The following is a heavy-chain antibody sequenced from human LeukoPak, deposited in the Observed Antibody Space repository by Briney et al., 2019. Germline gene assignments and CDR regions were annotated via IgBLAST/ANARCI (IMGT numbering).Heavy chain of an antibody. CDR1: GFTFSDAW. J-gene: IGHJ4*02. V-gene: IGHV3-15*01. CDR3: TAEMPGSSRASDY. D-gene: IGHD2-15*01. CDR2: IKSKTDGGTT. Sequence: GSLRLSCAASGFTFSDAWMSWVRQASGMGLEWVGRIKSKTDGGTTDYAAPVKGRFTISRDDSKNTLYLQINSLKTEDTAVYYCTAEMPGSSRASDYWGQGTLVTVSS.